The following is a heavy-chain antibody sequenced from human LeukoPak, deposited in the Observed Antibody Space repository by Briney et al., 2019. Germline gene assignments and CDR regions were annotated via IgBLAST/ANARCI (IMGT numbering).Heavy chain of an antibody. CDR2: IYYSGST. J-gene: IGHJ4*02. D-gene: IGHD5-12*01. CDR1: GGSISSYY. CDR3: ARGPRGMATIFSY. V-gene: IGHV4-59*08. Sequence: SETLSLTCTVSGGSISSYYWSWIRQPPGQGLEWIGYIYYSGSTNYNHSLTSRVTISVDTPKNQFSLKLSSVTAADTAVYYCARGPRGMATIFSYWGQGTLVTVSS.